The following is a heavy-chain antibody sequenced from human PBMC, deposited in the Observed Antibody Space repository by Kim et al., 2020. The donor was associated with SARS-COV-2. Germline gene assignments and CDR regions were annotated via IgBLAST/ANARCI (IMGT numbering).Heavy chain of an antibody. CDR2: VFYSGST. CDR1: GGSISSSSYW. Sequence: SETLSLTCSVSGGSISSSSYWWGWIRQPPGKGLEWIGSVFYSGSTHYNPSLRSRVTISVDTSKNQFSLRLNSVTAADTAVYFCARQRVVGRWSFDYWGQGPLVPVFS. J-gene: IGHJ4*02. CDR3: ARQRVVGRWSFDY. V-gene: IGHV4-39*01. D-gene: IGHD2-15*01.